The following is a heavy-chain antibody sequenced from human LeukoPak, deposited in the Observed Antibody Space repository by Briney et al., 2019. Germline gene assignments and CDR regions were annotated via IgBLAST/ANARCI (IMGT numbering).Heavy chain of an antibody. CDR3: AKGRGHGYLPDAFDI. CDR1: GFTFSSYA. D-gene: IGHD3-22*01. J-gene: IGHJ3*02. CDR2: ISGSGGST. Sequence: PGGSLRLSCAASGFTFSSYAMSWVRQAPGKGLEWVSAISGSGGSTYYADSVKGRFTISRDNSKNTLYLQMNSLRAEGTAVYYCAKGRGHGYLPDAFDIWGQGTMVTVSS. V-gene: IGHV3-23*01.